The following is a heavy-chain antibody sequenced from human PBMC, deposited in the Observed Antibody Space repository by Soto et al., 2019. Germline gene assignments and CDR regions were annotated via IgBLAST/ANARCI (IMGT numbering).Heavy chain of an antibody. CDR3: ARRAWQLFDY. D-gene: IGHD1-26*01. V-gene: IGHV4-4*02. Sequence: SETLSLTCAVSGDSISSSVWWTWVRQPPGKGLEWIGEVFHTGDTYFNPSLRSRVAMSVDKSTNEFSLKVTSVTAAAPPIYYCARRAWQLFDYWGQGGLVTVCS. CDR2: VFHTGDT. J-gene: IGHJ4*02. CDR1: GDSISSSVW.